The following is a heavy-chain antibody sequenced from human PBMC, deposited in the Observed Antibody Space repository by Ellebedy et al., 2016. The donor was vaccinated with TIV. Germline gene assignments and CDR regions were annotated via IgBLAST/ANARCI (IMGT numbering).Heavy chain of an antibody. CDR1: GFTFSSYA. V-gene: IGHV3-30*04. CDR3: ARDVDTMVRGVIVKYYFDY. Sequence: GGSLRLSXAASGFTFSSYAMHWVRQAPGKGLEWVAVISYDGSNKYYADSVKGRFTISRDNAKSSLYLQMNSLRDEDTAVYYCARDVDTMVRGVIVKYYFDYWGQGTLVTVSS. J-gene: IGHJ4*02. CDR2: ISYDGSNK. D-gene: IGHD3-10*01.